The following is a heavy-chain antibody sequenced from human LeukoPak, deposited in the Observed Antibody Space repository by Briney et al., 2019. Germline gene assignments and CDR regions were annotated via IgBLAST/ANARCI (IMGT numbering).Heavy chain of an antibody. CDR2: IRSKANSYAT. Sequence: GGSLRLSCAASGFTFSRSAMHWVRQASGKGLEWVGRIRSKANSYATAYAVSVKGRLTIHRDDSKNTVYLQMNSLKTEDTAVYYCTRGLCVYNGFDPWGQGTLVTVSS. J-gene: IGHJ5*02. CDR3: TRGLCVYNGFDP. CDR1: GFTFSRSA. V-gene: IGHV3-73*01.